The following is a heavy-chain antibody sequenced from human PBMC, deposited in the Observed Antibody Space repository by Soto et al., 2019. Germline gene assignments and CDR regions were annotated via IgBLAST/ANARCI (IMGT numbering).Heavy chain of an antibody. V-gene: IGHV3-33*01. D-gene: IGHD2-2*01. CDR1: GFTFSSYG. CDR3: ARVVVPAVGWYGMDV. CDR2: IWYDGSNK. Sequence: QVQLVESGGGVVQPGRSLRLSCAASGFTFSSYGMHWVRQVPGKGLEWVAVIWYDGSNKYYADSVKGRFTISRDNSKNTLYLQMNSLRAEDTAVYYCARVVVPAVGWYGMDVWGQGTTVTVSS. J-gene: IGHJ6*02.